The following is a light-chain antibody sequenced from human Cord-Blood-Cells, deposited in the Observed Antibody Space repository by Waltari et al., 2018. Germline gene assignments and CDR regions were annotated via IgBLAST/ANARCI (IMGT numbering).Light chain of an antibody. Sequence: QSALTQPASVSGSPGQSITISCTGTSSDVGGYNYVYWYQQHPGKAPKLMFYDVSNRPSGVSNRFSGSKSGNTASLTISGLQAEDEADYYCSSYTSSSTRVFGGGTKLTVL. CDR2: DVS. V-gene: IGLV2-14*03. CDR1: SSDVGGYNY. J-gene: IGLJ3*02. CDR3: SSYTSSSTRV.